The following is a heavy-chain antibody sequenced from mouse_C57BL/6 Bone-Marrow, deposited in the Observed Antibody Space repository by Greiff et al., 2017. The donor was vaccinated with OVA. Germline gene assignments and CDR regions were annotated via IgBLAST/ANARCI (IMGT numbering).Heavy chain of an antibody. CDR2: IDPENGDT. CDR3: TSGWLGAY. V-gene: IGHV14-4*01. J-gene: IGHJ3*01. Sequence: EVQVVESGAELVRPGASVKLSCTASGFNIKDDYMHWVKQRPEQGLEWIGWIDPENGDTEYASKFKGKATITADTSSNTAYLQLSSLTSEDTAVYYCTSGWLGAYWGQGTLVTVSA. D-gene: IGHD2-3*01. CDR1: GFNIKDDY.